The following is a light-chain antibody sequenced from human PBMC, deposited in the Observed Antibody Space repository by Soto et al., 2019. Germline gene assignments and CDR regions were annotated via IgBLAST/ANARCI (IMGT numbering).Light chain of an antibody. CDR3: QQRSTSTT. J-gene: IGKJ5*01. CDR2: DAS. V-gene: IGKV3-11*01. CDR1: QSVSSH. Sequence: EIVLTQSPATLSLSPGERATLSCRASQSVSSHLAWFQQRPGQAPRLLIYDASNRAPGIPARLSGSGSSPDFTLTRSSLAPEHFAVYYCQQRSTSTTFGRGTRLPIK.